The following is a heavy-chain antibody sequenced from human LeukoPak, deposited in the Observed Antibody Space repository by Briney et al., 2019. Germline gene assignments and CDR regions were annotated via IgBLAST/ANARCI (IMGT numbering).Heavy chain of an antibody. J-gene: IGHJ4*02. CDR1: GFTFSSYA. Sequence: PGGSLRLSCAASGFTFSSYAMRWVRQAPGKGLEWVSAISGSGGSTYYADSVKGRFTISRDNSKNTLYLQMNSLRVEDTAVYYCAKGTGGSCYSGSGYWGQGTLVTVSS. CDR2: ISGSGGST. D-gene: IGHD2-15*01. CDR3: AKGTGGSCYSGSGY. V-gene: IGHV3-23*01.